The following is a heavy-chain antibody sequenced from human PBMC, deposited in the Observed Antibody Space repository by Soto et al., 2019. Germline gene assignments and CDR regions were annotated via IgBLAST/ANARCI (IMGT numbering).Heavy chain of an antibody. CDR3: AITYYSGSGSYPDAFDI. V-gene: IGHV5-51*01. D-gene: IGHD3-10*01. CDR2: IYPGDSDT. CDR1: GYSFTSYW. J-gene: IGHJ3*02. Sequence: PGDSLKISCKGSGYSFTSYWIGWVRQMPGKGLEWMGIIYPGDSDTRYSPSFQGQVTISADKSISTAYLQWSSLKASDTAMYYCAITYYSGSGSYPDAFDIWGQGTMVTVSS.